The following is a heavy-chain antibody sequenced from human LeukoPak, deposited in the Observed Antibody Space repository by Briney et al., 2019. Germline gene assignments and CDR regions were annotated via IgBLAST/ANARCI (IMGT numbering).Heavy chain of an antibody. D-gene: IGHD3-10*01. CDR2: TYYRSKWYN. Sequence: SQTLSLTCAISGDSVSSNSAAWNWIRQSPSRGLEWLGRTYYRSKWYNDYAVSVKRRITINPDTSKNQFSLQLNSVTPEDTAVYYCSREALNYYGSGNFFDYWGQGTLVTVSS. V-gene: IGHV6-1*01. J-gene: IGHJ4*02. CDR3: SREALNYYGSGNFFDY. CDR1: GDSVSSNSAA.